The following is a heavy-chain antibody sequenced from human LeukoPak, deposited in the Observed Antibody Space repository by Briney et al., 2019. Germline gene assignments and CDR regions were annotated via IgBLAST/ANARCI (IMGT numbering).Heavy chain of an antibody. V-gene: IGHV3-33*01. CDR3: ARDSAGYYFDSSGYSRGGLDP. CDR2: IWYDGSKE. CDR1: GFTFRSYG. Sequence: PGGSLRLSCAASGFTFRSYGMHWVRQAPGEGLEWVAVIWYDGSKEHYADSVKGRFTISRDNSKNTLYLQMNSLRAEDTAVYYCARDSAGYYFDSSGYSRGGLDPWGQGTLVTVSS. D-gene: IGHD3-22*01. J-gene: IGHJ5*02.